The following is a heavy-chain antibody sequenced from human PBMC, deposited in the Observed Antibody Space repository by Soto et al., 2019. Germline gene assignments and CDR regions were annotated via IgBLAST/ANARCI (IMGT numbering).Heavy chain of an antibody. J-gene: IGHJ6*02. Sequence: ESLTISCKGSGYSFTSYWISLVRQMPGKGLEWMGRIDPSDSYTNYSPSFQGHVTISADKSISTAYLQWSSLKASDTAMYYCARPGPIAAAGSRYYYYGMDVWGQGTTVTVSS. CDR2: IDPSDSYT. CDR3: ARPGPIAAAGSRYYYYGMDV. CDR1: GYSFTSYW. D-gene: IGHD6-13*01. V-gene: IGHV5-10-1*01.